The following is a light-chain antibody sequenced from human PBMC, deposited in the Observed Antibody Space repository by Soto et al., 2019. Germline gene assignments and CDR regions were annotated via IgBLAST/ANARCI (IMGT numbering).Light chain of an antibody. V-gene: IGLV2-14*01. CDR1: SSDVGGYNY. J-gene: IGLJ2*01. Sequence: QSALTQPASVSGSPGQSITISCTGTSSDVGGYNYVSWYQQHPGKAPKLMIYDVSNRPSGVSNRFSGSKSGNTAPLTISGLQAEDEADYYCSSYTISGSLVFGGGTQLTVL. CDR3: SSYTISGSLV. CDR2: DVS.